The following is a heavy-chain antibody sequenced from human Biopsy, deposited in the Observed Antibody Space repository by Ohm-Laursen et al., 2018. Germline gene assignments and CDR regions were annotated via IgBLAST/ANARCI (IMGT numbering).Heavy chain of an antibody. V-gene: IGHV4-4*09. CDR3: ARMDCGGGSRHYYSYGMDV. J-gene: IGHJ6*02. CDR2: IHHSGST. CDR1: GVSITAYY. D-gene: IGHD2-15*01. Sequence: SETLPLTCTVSGVSITAYYWSWIRQPPGKGLECIGNIHHSGSTNYNPSLKSRLTISVDTSKNQFSLKLSSVTAADTAVYYCARMDCGGGSRHYYSYGMDVWGQGATVTVSS.